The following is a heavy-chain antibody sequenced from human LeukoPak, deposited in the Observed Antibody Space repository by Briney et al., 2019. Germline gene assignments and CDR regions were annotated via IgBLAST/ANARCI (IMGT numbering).Heavy chain of an antibody. CDR2: INPNSGGT. CDR1: GYTFTGYY. D-gene: IGHD6-13*01. J-gene: IGHJ4*02. Sequence: ASVKVPCKASGYTFTGYYMHWVRQAPGQGLEWMGWINPNSGGTKYAQNFQGRVTMTRDTSISTAHMELSRLRSDDTAVYYCARGLWAAAIDYWGQGTLVTVSS. CDR3: ARGLWAAAIDY. V-gene: IGHV1-2*02.